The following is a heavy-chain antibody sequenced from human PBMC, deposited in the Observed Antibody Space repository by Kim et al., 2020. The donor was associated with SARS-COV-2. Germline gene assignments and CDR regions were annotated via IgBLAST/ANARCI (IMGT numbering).Heavy chain of an antibody. J-gene: IGHJ3*02. D-gene: IGHD4-17*01. V-gene: IGHV4-34*01. CDR1: GGSFSAYY. CDR3: ARGREVTTFYFRTSVGGAFDI. Sequence: SDTLSLTCAVYGGSFSAYYWSWIRQPPGKGLEWIGEINHSGSTNYNPSLKSRVTISVDTSKNQFSLKLSSVTAADTAVYYCARGREVTTFYFRTSVGGAFDIWGQGTMVTVSS. CDR2: INHSGST.